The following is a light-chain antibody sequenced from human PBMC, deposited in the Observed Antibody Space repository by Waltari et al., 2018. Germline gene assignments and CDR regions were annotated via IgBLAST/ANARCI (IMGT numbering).Light chain of an antibody. V-gene: IGKV3-20*01. J-gene: IGKJ2*01. CDR3: QQYSSSPTT. CDR2: HAS. CDR1: QSLSGSY. Sequence: EIVLTQSPGTLSLSPGDRATLSCRASQSLSGSYLAWYQQKPGQAPRLLIYHASSRATDIPPRFSGNGSETDFTLTISSLEPEDFAVYICQQYSSSPTTFGQGTKLDIK.